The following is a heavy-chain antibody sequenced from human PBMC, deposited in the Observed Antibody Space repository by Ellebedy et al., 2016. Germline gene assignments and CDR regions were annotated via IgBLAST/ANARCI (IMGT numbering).Heavy chain of an antibody. CDR3: VHRTTVTSVDY. CDR1: GFSLTTNQVV. V-gene: IGHV2-5*01. D-gene: IGHD4-17*01. Sequence: SGPTLVKPTQTLTLTCTFYGFSLTTNQVVVGWVRQPPGKAPEWLTFIYGIDDKRYSQSLKSRLTITKDTSKNQVVLTLTNMDPVDTAAYYCVHRTTVTSVDYWGQGTLVTVSS. CDR2: IYGIDDK. J-gene: IGHJ4*02.